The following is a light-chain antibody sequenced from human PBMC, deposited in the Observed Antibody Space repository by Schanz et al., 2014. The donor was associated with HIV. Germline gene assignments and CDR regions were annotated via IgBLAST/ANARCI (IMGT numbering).Light chain of an antibody. Sequence: DIQMTQSPSSLSASVGDRVTITCRTSQSIKYYLNWYQQKPGKAPKVLIYAASSLQSGVPSRFSGSGSGTDFTLTISSLQPEDFVTYYCQQSYDTPITCGGGTKVEIK. J-gene: IGKJ4*01. V-gene: IGKV1-39*01. CDR2: AAS. CDR3: QQSYDTPIT. CDR1: QSIKYY.